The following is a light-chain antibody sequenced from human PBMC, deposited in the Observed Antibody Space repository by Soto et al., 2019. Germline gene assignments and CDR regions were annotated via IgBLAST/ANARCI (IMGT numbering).Light chain of an antibody. Sequence: EIVMTQSPATLSVSPGEIALLCFSASQSIASNLAWYQQRPGQAPRLLIYGTSTRATGIPARFSGSGSGTEFTLTISRLEPEDFAVYYCQQYGNSPITFGQGTRLEIK. V-gene: IGKV3-15*01. J-gene: IGKJ5*01. CDR2: GTS. CDR3: QQYGNSPIT. CDR1: QSIASN.